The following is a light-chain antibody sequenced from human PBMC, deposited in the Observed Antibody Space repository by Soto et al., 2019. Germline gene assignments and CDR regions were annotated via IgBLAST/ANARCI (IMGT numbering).Light chain of an antibody. V-gene: IGKV3-20*01. CDR3: QQFSSYPLT. Sequence: EFVLTQSPGTLSLSPGERASLPCRASQTVRNNYLAWYQQKPGQAPRLLIYDASSRATGIPDRFSGGGSGTDFTLTISRLEPEDFAVYYCQQFSSYPLTFGGGTKV. J-gene: IGKJ4*01. CDR1: QTVRNNY. CDR2: DAS.